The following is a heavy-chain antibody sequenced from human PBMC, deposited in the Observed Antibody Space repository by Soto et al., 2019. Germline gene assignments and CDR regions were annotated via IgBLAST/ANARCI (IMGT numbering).Heavy chain of an antibody. CDR2: ISYDGSNK. CDR3: ARATFGAGREYNWFDP. D-gene: IGHD3-3*01. V-gene: IGHV3-30-3*01. CDR1: GFTFSRYA. J-gene: IGHJ5*02. Sequence: GGSLRLSCAASGFTFSRYAMHWVRQAPGKGLEWVAVISYDGSNKYYADSVKGRFTISRDNSKNTLYLQMNSLRAEDTAVYYCARATFGAGREYNWFDPWGQGTLVTVSS.